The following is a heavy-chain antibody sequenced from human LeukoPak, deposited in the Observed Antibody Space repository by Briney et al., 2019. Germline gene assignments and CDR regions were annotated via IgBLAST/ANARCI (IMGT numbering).Heavy chain of an antibody. CDR2: INPNSGGT. D-gene: IGHD2-2*01. J-gene: IGHJ4*02. CDR3: ARDRYCSSTSCYRKFDY. V-gene: IGHV1-2*02. Sequence: ASVKVSCKASGYTFTGYYMHWVRQAPGQGLEWMGWINPNSGGTNYAQKFQGRVTITADESTSTAYMELSSLRSEDTAVYYCARDRYCSSTSCYRKFDYWGQGTLVTVSS. CDR1: GYTFTGYY.